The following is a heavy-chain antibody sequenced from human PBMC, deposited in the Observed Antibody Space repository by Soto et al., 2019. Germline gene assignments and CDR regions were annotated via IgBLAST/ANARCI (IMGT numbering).Heavy chain of an antibody. CDR2: ISGGGNYT. Sequence: EVQVLESGGGLVQPGGSLRLSCAASGFTFSSYSMSWVRHAPGKGLVWVSAISGGGNYTYYAGFVTGRFTVSRDNSRNPLCLQMNGLRGEDTAIYYCTKDGGSTEYFHGWGQGALVTVSS. CDR3: TKDGGSTEYFHG. V-gene: IGHV3-23*01. CDR1: GFTFSSYS. J-gene: IGHJ4*02. D-gene: IGHD3-16*01.